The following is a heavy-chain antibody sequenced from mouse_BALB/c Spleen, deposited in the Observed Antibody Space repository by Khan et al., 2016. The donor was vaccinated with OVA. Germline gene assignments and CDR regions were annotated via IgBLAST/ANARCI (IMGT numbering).Heavy chain of an antibody. Sequence: DVQLQESGPGLVKPSQSLSLTCTVTGYSITSDYAWNWIRQFPGNKLEWMGYITYSGRISYNPSLKSRISITRDTSKNQFFLQLNSVTTEDTATYYYKISNYPVAVDYWGQGTSVTVSS. CDR1: GYSITSDYA. D-gene: IGHD2-5*01. V-gene: IGHV3-2*02. CDR3: KISNYPVAVDY. J-gene: IGHJ4*01. CDR2: ITYSGRI.